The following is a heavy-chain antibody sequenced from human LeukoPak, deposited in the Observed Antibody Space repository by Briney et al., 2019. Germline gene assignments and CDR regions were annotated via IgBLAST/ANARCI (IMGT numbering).Heavy chain of an antibody. V-gene: IGHV3-21*06. D-gene: IGHD1-26*01. CDR2: ISSTSTYI. CDR3: ARIIGISGTYPTDY. J-gene: IGHJ4*02. CDR1: GFTFNSYS. Sequence: GGSLRLSCAASGFTFNSYSMHWVRQAPGKGLEWVSSISSTSTYIYYADSMKGRFIISRDNARNSLYLEMNSLRAEDTAVYYCARIIGISGTYPTDYWGQGTLVTVSS.